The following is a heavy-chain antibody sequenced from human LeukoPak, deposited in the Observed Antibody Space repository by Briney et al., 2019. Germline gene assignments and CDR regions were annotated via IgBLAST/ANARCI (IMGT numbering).Heavy chain of an antibody. CDR3: ARDPEPYYDFWSGYSVFFDY. CDR1: GYTFTGYY. CDR2: INPNSGGT. V-gene: IGHV1-2*02. Sequence: EASVKVSCKASGYTFTGYYMHWVRQAPGQGLEWMGWINPNSGGTNYAQKFQGGVTMTRDTSISTAYMELSRLRSDDTAVYYCARDPEPYYDFWSGYSVFFDYWGQGTLVTVSS. D-gene: IGHD3-3*01. J-gene: IGHJ4*02.